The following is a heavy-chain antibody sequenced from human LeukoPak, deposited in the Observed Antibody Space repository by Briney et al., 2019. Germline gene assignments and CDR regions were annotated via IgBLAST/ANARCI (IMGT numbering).Heavy chain of an antibody. CDR3: ARDCDQLLWGDYYYYMDV. CDR2: ISSSSSYI. V-gene: IGHV3-21*01. Sequence: PGGSLRLSCAASGFTFSSYSMNWVRQAPGKGLEWVSSISSSSSYIYYADSVKGRFTISRDNAKNSLYLQMNSLRAEDTAVYYCARDCDQLLWGDYYYYMDVWGKGTTVTVSS. J-gene: IGHJ6*03. D-gene: IGHD2-2*01. CDR1: GFTFSSYS.